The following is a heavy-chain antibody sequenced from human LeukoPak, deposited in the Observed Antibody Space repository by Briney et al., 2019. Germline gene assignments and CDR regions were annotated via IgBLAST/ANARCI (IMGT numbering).Heavy chain of an antibody. Sequence: PGRSLRLSCAASGFTFSSYGMHWARQAPGKGLEWVADKWYDGSNKYYADSVKGRFTISRDNSKNTLYLQMNSLRVEDTAVYYCARGVMTVDYWGQGTLVTVSS. CDR3: ARGVMTVDY. CDR2: KWYDGSNK. CDR1: GFTFSSYG. V-gene: IGHV3-33*01. J-gene: IGHJ4*02.